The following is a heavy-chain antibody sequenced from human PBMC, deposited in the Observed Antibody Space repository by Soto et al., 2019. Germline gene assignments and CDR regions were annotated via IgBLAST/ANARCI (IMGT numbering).Heavy chain of an antibody. CDR2: ISTSTSTI. Sequence: EVQLVEAGGGMVQPGGSLRLSCAASGFIFSTYSMNWVRQAPGKGLEWVSYISTSTSTIYYADSVKGRFTISRDNAKNALYQQMNSLRDEDTAVYFCARDGRARSASSSDYYYFSGMDVWGQGTTVPVSS. CDR3: ARDGRARSASSSDYYYFSGMDV. J-gene: IGHJ6*01. D-gene: IGHD3-3*01. CDR1: GFIFSTYS. V-gene: IGHV3-48*02.